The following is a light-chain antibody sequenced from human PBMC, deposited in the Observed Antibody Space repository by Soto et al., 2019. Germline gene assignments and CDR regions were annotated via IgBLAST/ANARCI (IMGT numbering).Light chain of an antibody. Sequence: DIQLTQSPSSLYASVGDRVTITCRASQTITKYLNWYQQKPGKAPNLLIYGASSLQSGVPSRFSGSGSGTDFTLTISSLQPEDFATYYCQQTYTTPSTFGQGTKLEIK. CDR3: QQTYTTPST. CDR2: GAS. J-gene: IGKJ2*01. V-gene: IGKV1-39*01. CDR1: QTITKY.